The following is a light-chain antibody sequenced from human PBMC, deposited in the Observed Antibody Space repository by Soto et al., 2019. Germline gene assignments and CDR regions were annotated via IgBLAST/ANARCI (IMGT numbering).Light chain of an antibody. CDR2: DAS. CDR1: QSVRGTS. CDR3: QHYGSSPPIT. Sequence: ERVMTQSPATLSVSPGERATLSCRASQSVRGTSLAWYQQKPGQAPRLLIYDASSRATGIPDRFSGGGSGTDFTLTISRLEPEDFAVYYCQHYGSSPPITFGQGTRLEIK. V-gene: IGKV3-20*01. J-gene: IGKJ5*01.